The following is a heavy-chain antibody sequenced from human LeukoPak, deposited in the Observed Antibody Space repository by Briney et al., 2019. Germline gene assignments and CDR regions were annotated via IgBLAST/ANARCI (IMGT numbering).Heavy chain of an antibody. CDR1: GYTYTSYA. CDR3: ARVRPPFIVPAARPLRNWFDP. J-gene: IGHJ5*02. CDR2: INTNTGNP. D-gene: IGHD2-2*01. V-gene: IGHV7-4-1*02. Sequence: GASVKVSCKSSGYTYTSYAMHWVRQAPGQGREWMGWINTNTGNPTYAQGFTGRFVFSLDTSVSTAYLQISGLKAEDTAVYYWARVRPPFIVPAARPLRNWFDPWGQGTLVTVSS.